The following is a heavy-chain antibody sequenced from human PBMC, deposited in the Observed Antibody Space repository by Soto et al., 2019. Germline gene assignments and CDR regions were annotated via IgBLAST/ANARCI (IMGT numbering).Heavy chain of an antibody. Sequence: EVQLLESGGGLVQPGGSLRLSCAASGFTFSSYAMSWVRQAPGKGLEWVSAISGSGGSTYYADSVKGRFTISRDNSKNTLYMQMNSLRAEDTAVYYCAKDQYYDFWSCYPIDCWGQGTLVTVSS. D-gene: IGHD3-3*01. CDR3: AKDQYYDFWSCYPIDC. J-gene: IGHJ4*02. CDR2: ISGSGGST. CDR1: GFTFSSYA. V-gene: IGHV3-23*01.